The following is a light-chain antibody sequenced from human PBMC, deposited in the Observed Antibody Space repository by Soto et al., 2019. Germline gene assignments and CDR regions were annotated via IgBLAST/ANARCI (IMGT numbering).Light chain of an antibody. CDR2: GVS. Sequence: EIVLTQSPDTLSLSPGQRATLSCRASQSVRSDYFAWYQQKPGQAPRVIIFGVSTRATGVPDRFSGSGSGTDFTLTISRLEPEDFALYYCQQYGNSPLTVGGGTKVDSK. J-gene: IGKJ4*01. CDR1: QSVRSDY. V-gene: IGKV3-20*01. CDR3: QQYGNSPLT.